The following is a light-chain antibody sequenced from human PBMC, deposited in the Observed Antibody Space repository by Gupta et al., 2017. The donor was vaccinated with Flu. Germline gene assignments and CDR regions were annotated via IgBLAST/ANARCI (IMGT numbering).Light chain of an antibody. V-gene: IGLV2-14*03. CDR3: STYSNKIPWV. CDR2: EVT. Sequence: SALTQPASVSGSPGQSITICCTGTKNDIGSYTFISWYQQHPGKAPRLLIYEVTNRPSGISSLFSASKSGNTASLTISGLQAEDAAAYYCSTYSNKIPWVFVGGTTLTVL. CDR1: KNDIGSYTF. J-gene: IGLJ3*02.